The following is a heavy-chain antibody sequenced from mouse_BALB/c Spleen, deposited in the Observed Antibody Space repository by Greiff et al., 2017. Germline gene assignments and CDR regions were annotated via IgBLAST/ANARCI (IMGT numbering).Heavy chain of an antibody. Sequence: EVQRVESGGGLVKPGGSLKLSCAASGFTFSSYTMSWVRQTPEKRLEWVATISSGGSYTYYPDSVKGRFTISRDNAKNTLYLQMSSLKSEDTAMYYCTRNWDWYFDVWGAGTTVTVSS. CDR2: ISSGGSYT. J-gene: IGHJ1*01. V-gene: IGHV5-6-4*01. D-gene: IGHD4-1*01. CDR1: GFTFSSYT. CDR3: TRNWDWYFDV.